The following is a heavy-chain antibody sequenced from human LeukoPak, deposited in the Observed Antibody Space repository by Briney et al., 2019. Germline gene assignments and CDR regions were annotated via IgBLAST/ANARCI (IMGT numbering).Heavy chain of an antibody. Sequence: SETLSLTCTVFGGSISSYYWSWIRQPPGKGLEWIGYIYYSGSTNYNPSLKSRVTISVDTSKNQFSLKLSSVTAADTAVYYCARRGGSGINDAFDIWGQGTMVTVSS. V-gene: IGHV4-59*08. CDR3: ARRGGSGINDAFDI. CDR1: GGSISSYY. CDR2: IYYSGST. D-gene: IGHD3-10*01. J-gene: IGHJ3*02.